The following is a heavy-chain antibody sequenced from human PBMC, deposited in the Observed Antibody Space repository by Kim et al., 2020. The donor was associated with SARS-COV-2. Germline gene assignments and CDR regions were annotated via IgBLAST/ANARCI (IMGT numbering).Heavy chain of an antibody. CDR2: IRSKAYGGTT. J-gene: IGHJ4*02. Sequence: GGSLRLSCTASGFTFGDYAMSWFRQAPGKGLEWVGFIRSKAYGGTTEYAASVKGRFTISRDDSKSIAYLQMNSLKTEDTAVYYCTSEYSSGCPDYWGQGTLVTVSS. V-gene: IGHV3-49*03. CDR3: TSEYSSGCPDY. CDR1: GFTFGDYA. D-gene: IGHD6-19*01.